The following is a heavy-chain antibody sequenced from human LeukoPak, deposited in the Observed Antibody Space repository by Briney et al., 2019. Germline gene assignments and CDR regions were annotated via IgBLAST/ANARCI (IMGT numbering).Heavy chain of an antibody. CDR1: GFTFSSYG. V-gene: IGHV3-48*01. CDR3: AREGGGNGLHFDY. Sequence: PGGSLRLSCAASGFTFSSYGMHWVRQAPGKGLEWVSYISSSSSTIYYADSVKGRFTISRDNAKNSLYLQMNSLRAEDTAVYYCAREGGGNGLHFDYWGQGTLVTVSS. D-gene: IGHD4-23*01. J-gene: IGHJ4*02. CDR2: ISSSSSTI.